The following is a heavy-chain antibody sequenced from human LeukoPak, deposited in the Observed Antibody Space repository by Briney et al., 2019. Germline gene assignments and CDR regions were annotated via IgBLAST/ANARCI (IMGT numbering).Heavy chain of an antibody. V-gene: IGHV1-2*02. CDR2: INPNSGGT. J-gene: IGHJ4*02. CDR3: AKDVAAVAGQGYECFDY. D-gene: IGHD6-19*01. Sequence: ASVKVSCKASGYIFTGYYMHWVRQAPGQGLEWMGWINPNSGGTVYAEKFQGRVTMTRDTSINTAYMDLSRLRSDDTAVYYCAKDVAAVAGQGYECFDYWGQGTLVTVSS. CDR1: GYIFTGYY.